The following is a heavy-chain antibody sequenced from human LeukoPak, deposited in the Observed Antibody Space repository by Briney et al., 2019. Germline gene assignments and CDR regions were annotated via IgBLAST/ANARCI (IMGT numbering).Heavy chain of an antibody. D-gene: IGHD1-26*01. CDR1: GFTFSDYA. CDR3: ARVLYSGGYYFDS. J-gene: IGHJ4*02. Sequence: PGGSLRLSCAASGFTFSDYAMNWVRQAPGEGLEWVSGISVSGGSTYYADSVKGRFTISRDKSKNTLYLQMNSLRAEDTAVYYCARVLYSGGYYFDSWGQGTLVTVSS. CDR2: ISVSGGST. V-gene: IGHV3-23*01.